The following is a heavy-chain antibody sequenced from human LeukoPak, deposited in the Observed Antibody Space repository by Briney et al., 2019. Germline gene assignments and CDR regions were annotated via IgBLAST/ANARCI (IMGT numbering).Heavy chain of an antibody. CDR2: IIPIFGTA. V-gene: IGHV1-69*05. Sequence: ASVKVSCKASGGTFSSYAISWVRQAPGQGLEWMGGIIPIFGTANYAQKFQGRVTITTDESTSTAYMELSSLRSEDTAVYYCARICSGGSCYNDYWGKGTLVTVSS. CDR1: GGTFSSYA. J-gene: IGHJ4*02. CDR3: ARICSGGSCYNDY. D-gene: IGHD2-15*01.